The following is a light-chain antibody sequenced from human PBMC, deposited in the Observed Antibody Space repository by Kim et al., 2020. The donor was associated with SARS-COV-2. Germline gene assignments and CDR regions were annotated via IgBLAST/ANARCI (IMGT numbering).Light chain of an antibody. CDR2: SNN. Sequence: QSVLTQPPSASGTPGQRVTISCSGSISNIGRNTVNWYQQLPGTAPKLLIYSNNQRPSGVPDRFSGSKSGTSASLAISGLQSEDEADYYCAAWDDSLKGWVFGGGTQLTVL. CDR3: AAWDDSLKGWV. CDR1: ISNIGRNT. J-gene: IGLJ3*02. V-gene: IGLV1-44*01.